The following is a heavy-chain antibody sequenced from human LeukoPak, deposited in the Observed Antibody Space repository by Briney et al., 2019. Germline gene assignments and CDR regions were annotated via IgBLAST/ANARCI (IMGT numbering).Heavy chain of an antibody. Sequence: PGGSLRLSCAASGFTFSSYEMNWVRQAPGKGLEWVSYISSSGSTIYYADSVKGRFTISRDNAKNSLYLQVNSLRAEDTAVYYCARWDPDYGDPHDAFDIWGQGTMVTVSS. CDR3: ARWDPDYGDPHDAFDI. V-gene: IGHV3-48*03. CDR2: ISSSGSTI. J-gene: IGHJ3*02. CDR1: GFTFSSYE. D-gene: IGHD4-17*01.